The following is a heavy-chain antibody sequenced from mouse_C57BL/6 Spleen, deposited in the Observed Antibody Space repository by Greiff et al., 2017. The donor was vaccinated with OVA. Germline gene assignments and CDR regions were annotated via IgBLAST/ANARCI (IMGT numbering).Heavy chain of an antibody. V-gene: IGHV2-9*01. CDR3: AKHGPIYYDYDQAWFAY. CDR2: IWGGGST. Sequence: VQLQQSGPGLVAPSQSLSITCTVSGFSLTSYGVDWVRQPPGKGLEWLGVIWGGGSTNYNSALMSRLSISKDNSKSQVFLKMNSLQTDDTAMYYCAKHGPIYYDYDQAWFAYWGQGTLVTVSA. CDR1: GFSLTSYG. J-gene: IGHJ3*01. D-gene: IGHD2-4*01.